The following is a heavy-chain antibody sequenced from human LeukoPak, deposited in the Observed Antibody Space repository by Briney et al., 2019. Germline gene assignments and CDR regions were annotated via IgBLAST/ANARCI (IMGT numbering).Heavy chain of an antibody. CDR3: AKLHSQGYYYGSGRRNFDY. CDR1: GFTFSNNW. Sequence: GGSLRLSCAASGFTFSNNWMSWVRQAPGKGLEWVANIKHDGSEKYYVDSVKGRFTISRDSAKNSLYLQMNSLRAEDTAVYYCAKLHSQGYYYGSGRRNFDYWGQGTLVTVSS. J-gene: IGHJ4*02. V-gene: IGHV3-7*03. CDR2: IKHDGSEK. D-gene: IGHD3-10*01.